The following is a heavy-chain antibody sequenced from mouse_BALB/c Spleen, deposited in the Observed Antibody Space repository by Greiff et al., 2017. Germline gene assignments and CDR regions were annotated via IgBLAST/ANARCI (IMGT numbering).Heavy chain of an antibody. CDR2: INPSTGYT. Sequence: QVQLKQSGAELAKPGASVKMSCKASGYTFTSYWMHWVKQRPGQGLEWIGYINPSTGYTEYNQKFKDKATLTADKSSSTAYMQLSSLTSEDSAVYYCARPVKHFDVWGGGTTGTVSS. CDR3: ARPVKHFDV. J-gene: IGHJ1*01. CDR1: GYTFTSYW. V-gene: IGHV1-7*01.